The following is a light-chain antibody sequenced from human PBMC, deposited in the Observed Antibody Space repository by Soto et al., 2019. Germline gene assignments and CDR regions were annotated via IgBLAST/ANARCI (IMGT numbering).Light chain of an antibody. CDR1: QSVSSY. J-gene: IGKJ5*01. V-gene: IGKV3-11*01. CDR2: DAS. CDR3: QQRSNWPPG. Sequence: EIVLPQSPATLSLSPGEGATLSCRASQSVSSYLAWSQPKPGQAPRLLLYDASNRATGIPARFRGSGSGTDFTLTISSLEPEDFAVYYCQQRSNWPPGFGQGTRREIK.